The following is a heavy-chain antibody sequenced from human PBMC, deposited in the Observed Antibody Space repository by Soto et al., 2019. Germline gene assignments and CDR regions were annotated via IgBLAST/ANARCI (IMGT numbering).Heavy chain of an antibody. CDR3: ARDRQLLAYCGGDCYSNYYYYGMDV. D-gene: IGHD2-21*02. CDR2: ISAYNGNT. V-gene: IGHV1-18*04. Sequence: WASVKVSCKASGYTFTSYGISWVRQAPGQGLEWMGWISAYNGNTNYAQKLQGRVTMTTDTSTSTAYMELRSLRSDDTAVYYCARDRQLLAYCGGDCYSNYYYYGMDVWGQGTTVTVSS. CDR1: GYTFTSYG. J-gene: IGHJ6*02.